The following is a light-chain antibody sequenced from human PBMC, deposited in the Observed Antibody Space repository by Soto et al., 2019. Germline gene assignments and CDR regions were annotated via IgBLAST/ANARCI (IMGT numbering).Light chain of an antibody. Sequence: DIQMTHSPSSLSGSGGDRFPLTCRASQSISSWLAWYQQKPGKAPKLLIYKASSLESGVPSRFSGSGSGTEFTLTISSLQPDDFATYYCQQYNSYWTFGQGTKVDI. V-gene: IGKV1-5*03. CDR3: QQYNSYWT. J-gene: IGKJ1*01. CDR1: QSISSW. CDR2: KAS.